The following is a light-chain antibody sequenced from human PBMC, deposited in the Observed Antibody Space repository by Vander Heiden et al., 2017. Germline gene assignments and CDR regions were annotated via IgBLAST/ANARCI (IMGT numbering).Light chain of an antibody. Sequence: DSQMTQSPSSLSASVGDRVTITCQASQDIGTYLNLYLHKPGKAPKLLIYDASNLETGVPSRFSGSGSGTDFTFIISSLQPEDIGTYYCQQFDNLLSITFGPGTRLEIK. CDR1: QDIGTY. V-gene: IGKV1-33*01. J-gene: IGKJ5*01. CDR3: QQFDNLLSIT. CDR2: DAS.